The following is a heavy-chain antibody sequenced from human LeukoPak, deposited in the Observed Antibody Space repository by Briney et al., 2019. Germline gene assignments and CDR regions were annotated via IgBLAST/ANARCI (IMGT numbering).Heavy chain of an antibody. Sequence: GGSLRLSCAASGFTFSSYSMTWVRQAPGKGLEWVSAISGSGGTTYYADSAKGRFTISRDNSKNTLHLQMNSLRAEDTAVYYCAKRTTYYDFPWGQGTLVTVSS. CDR3: AKRTTYYDFP. CDR1: GFTFSSYS. D-gene: IGHD3-3*01. CDR2: ISGSGGTT. V-gene: IGHV3-23*01. J-gene: IGHJ5*02.